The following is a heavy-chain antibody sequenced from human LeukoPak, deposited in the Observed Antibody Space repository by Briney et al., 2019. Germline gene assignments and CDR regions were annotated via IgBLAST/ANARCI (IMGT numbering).Heavy chain of an antibody. D-gene: IGHD4-17*01. V-gene: IGHV4-59*01. CDR3: ARGGGMTTVTTVDY. Sequence: PSETLSLTCTVSGGSISSYYWSWIRQPPGKGLEWIGYIYYSGSTNYNPSLKSRVTISVDTSKNQFSLKLSSVTAADTAVYYCARGGGMTTVTTVDYWGQGTLVTVPS. CDR2: IYYSGST. CDR1: GGSISSYY. J-gene: IGHJ4*02.